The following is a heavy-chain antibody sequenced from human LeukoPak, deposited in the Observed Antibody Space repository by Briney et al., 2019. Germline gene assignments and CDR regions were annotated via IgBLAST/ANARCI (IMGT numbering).Heavy chain of an antibody. D-gene: IGHD3-3*01. V-gene: IGHV3-11*01. CDR1: GFTFSDYY. CDR2: ISSNGSTI. Sequence: PGGSLRLSCAASGFTFSDYYMSWIRQAPGKGLEWVSYISSNGSTIYYADSVKGRFTISRDNAKNSLYLQMNSPRAEDTAVYYCARDRLRIFGVVTYMFDYWGQGTLVTVSS. J-gene: IGHJ4*02. CDR3: ARDRLRIFGVVTYMFDY.